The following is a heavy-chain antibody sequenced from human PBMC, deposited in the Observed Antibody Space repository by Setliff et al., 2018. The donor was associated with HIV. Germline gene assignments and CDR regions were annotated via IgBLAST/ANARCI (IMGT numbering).Heavy chain of an antibody. Sequence: PGGSLRLSCGASGFIFRNAWMNWVRQAPGKGLEWVGRIKSRGDGGTTEFVAPVKGRFSISRDDSKNSLYLQMNSLNTEDTATYYGIFYYYGYPYWGQGTLVTVSS. J-gene: IGHJ4*02. CDR3: IFYYYGYPY. V-gene: IGHV3-15*01. CDR2: IKSRGDGGTT. CDR1: GFIFRNAW. D-gene: IGHD3-10*01.